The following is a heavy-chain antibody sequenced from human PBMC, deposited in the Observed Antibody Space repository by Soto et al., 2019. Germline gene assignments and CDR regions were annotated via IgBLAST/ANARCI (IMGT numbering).Heavy chain of an antibody. CDR3: ARGPRGLYHHDY. CDR2: INMDGSST. CDR1: GFTFSGDW. V-gene: IGHV3-74*01. J-gene: IGHJ4*02. D-gene: IGHD2-2*01. Sequence: GGSQRLSSTASGFTFSGDWRHWVRQAAGKGLVWVSRINMDGSSTNYADSVKGRFTISRDNAKNTLYLQMNSLRVDDTAVYYCARGPRGLYHHDYWGQGALVTVSS.